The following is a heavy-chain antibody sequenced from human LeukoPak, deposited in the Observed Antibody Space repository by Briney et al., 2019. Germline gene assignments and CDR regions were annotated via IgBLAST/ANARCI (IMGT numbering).Heavy chain of an antibody. CDR1: GGTFSSYA. Sequence: ASVKVSCKASGGTFSSYAISWVRQAPGQGLEWMGGIIPIFGTANYAQKFQGRVKMTADESTSTAYLELSSLRSADTAVYYCAREDEMATTYYFDYWGQGTLVTVSS. V-gene: IGHV1-69*13. J-gene: IGHJ4*02. CDR3: AREDEMATTYYFDY. D-gene: IGHD5-24*01. CDR2: IIPIFGTA.